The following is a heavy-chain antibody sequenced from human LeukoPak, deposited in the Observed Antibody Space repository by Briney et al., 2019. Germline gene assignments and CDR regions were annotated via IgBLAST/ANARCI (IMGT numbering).Heavy chain of an antibody. Sequence: GGSLRLSCAASNFIFRNSWMTWVRQAPGKGLEWVANINRDGRGKEYVDSVEGRFTISRDNAKNSLYLEMNSLRVEDTAVYYCARDPYDTSAYGAFDIWGQGTMVTVSS. CDR1: NFIFRNSW. V-gene: IGHV3-7*01. J-gene: IGHJ3*02. CDR2: INRDGRGK. D-gene: IGHD3-22*01. CDR3: ARDPYDTSAYGAFDI.